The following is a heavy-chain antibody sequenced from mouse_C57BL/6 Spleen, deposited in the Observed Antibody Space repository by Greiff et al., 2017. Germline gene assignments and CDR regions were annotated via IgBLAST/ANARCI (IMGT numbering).Heavy chain of an antibody. CDR2: IYPSDSET. V-gene: IGHV1-61*01. D-gene: IGHD1-1*01. J-gene: IGHJ4*01. CDR1: GYTFTSYW. CDR3: ARSYYDSTSFAMDY. Sequence: QVQLQQPGAELVRPGSSVKLSCKASGYTFTSYWMDWVKQRPGQGLEWIGNIYPSDSETTYNQKFQDKATLTVDKSSSTAYMQLSSLTSEDSAVYYCARSYYDSTSFAMDYWGQGTSVTVSS.